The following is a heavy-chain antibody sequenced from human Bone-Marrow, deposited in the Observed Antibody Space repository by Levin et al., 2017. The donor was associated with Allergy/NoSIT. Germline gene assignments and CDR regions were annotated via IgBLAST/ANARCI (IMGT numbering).Heavy chain of an antibody. CDR1: GESLRGYY. CDR3: ARDSVVVVVAADLFDI. V-gene: IGHV4-34*01. Sequence: SQTLSLTCAVYGESLRGYYWNWIRQPPGKGLEWIGEINHSGSTNYNPSLKSRVTISLDTSKNQFSLKLSSLTAADTAVYYCARDSVVVVVAADLFDIWGQGTMVTVSS. CDR2: INHSGST. D-gene: IGHD2-15*01. J-gene: IGHJ3*02.